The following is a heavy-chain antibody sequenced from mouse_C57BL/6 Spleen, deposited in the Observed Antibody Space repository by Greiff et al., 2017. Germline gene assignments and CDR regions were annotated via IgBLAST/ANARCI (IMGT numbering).Heavy chain of an antibody. CDR3: VRPDYYGSSWFAY. Sequence: EVQVVESGGGLVQPKGSLKLSCAASGFSFNTYAMNWVRQAPGKGLEWVARIRSKSNNYATYYADSVKDRFTISRDDSESMLYLQMNNLKTEDTAMYYCVRPDYYGSSWFAYWGQGTLVTVSA. V-gene: IGHV10-1*01. CDR1: GFSFNTYA. CDR2: IRSKSNNYAT. J-gene: IGHJ3*01. D-gene: IGHD1-1*01.